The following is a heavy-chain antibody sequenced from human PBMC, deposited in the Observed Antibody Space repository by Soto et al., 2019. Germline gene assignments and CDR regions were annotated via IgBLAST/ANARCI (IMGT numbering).Heavy chain of an antibody. Sequence: ASVKVSCKASGYTFTSYGISWVRQAPGQGLEWMGGIGAYNGKTNYAQKLQGRVTMTTDTSTNTAYMELRSLRSEDTAVYYCATDYGYSSGWSAFDIWGQGTMVTVSS. CDR2: IGAYNGKT. V-gene: IGHV1-18*01. D-gene: IGHD6-19*01. CDR1: GYTFTSYG. J-gene: IGHJ3*02. CDR3: ATDYGYSSGWSAFDI.